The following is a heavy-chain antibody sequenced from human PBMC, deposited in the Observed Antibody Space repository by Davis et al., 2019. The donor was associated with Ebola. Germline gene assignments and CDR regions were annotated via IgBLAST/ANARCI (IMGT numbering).Heavy chain of an antibody. CDR2: ISSSSSYI. V-gene: IGHV3-21*01. CDR3: ARLMGDDYDILPYGMDV. Sequence: GGSLRLSCAASGFTFSSYAMHWVRQAPGKGLEWVSSISSSSSYIYYADSVKGRFTISRDNAKNSLYLQMNSLRAEDTAVYYCARLMGDDYDILPYGMDVWGQGTTVTVSS. D-gene: IGHD3-9*01. J-gene: IGHJ6*02. CDR1: GFTFSSYA.